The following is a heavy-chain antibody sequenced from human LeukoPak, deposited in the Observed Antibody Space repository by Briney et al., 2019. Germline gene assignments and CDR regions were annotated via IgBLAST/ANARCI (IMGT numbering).Heavy chain of an antibody. CDR1: GGTFSSYA. D-gene: IGHD3-22*01. J-gene: IGHJ3*02. CDR2: IIPIFGTA. V-gene: IGHV1-69*13. CDR3: ARETYYYDSSGYIRTFGAFDI. Sequence: SVKVSCKASGGTFSSYAISWVRQAPGQGLEWMGGIIPIFGTANYAQKFQGRVTITADESTSTAYMELSSLRSEDTAVYYCARETYYYDSSGYIRTFGAFDIWGQGTMVTVSS.